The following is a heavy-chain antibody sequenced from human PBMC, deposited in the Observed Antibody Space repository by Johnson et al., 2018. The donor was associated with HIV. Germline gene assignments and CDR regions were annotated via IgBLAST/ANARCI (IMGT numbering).Heavy chain of an antibody. CDR3: VREGYSSSSDAFDI. CDR1: GFTVSSNY. D-gene: IGHD6-6*01. V-gene: IGHV3-66*03. J-gene: IGHJ3*02. CDR2: IYSGGST. Sequence: VQLVESGGGLIQRGGSLRLSCAASGFTVSSNYMSWVRQAPGKGLEWVSVIYSGGSTYYADSVEGRFDISRENSKNSHYLHMNSLRPEDTAIYYCVREGYSSSSDAFDIWGQGTMVTVSS.